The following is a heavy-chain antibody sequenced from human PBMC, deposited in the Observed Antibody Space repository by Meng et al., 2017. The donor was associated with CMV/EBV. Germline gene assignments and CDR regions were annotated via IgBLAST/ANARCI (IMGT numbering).Heavy chain of an antibody. D-gene: IGHD5/OR15-5a*01. J-gene: IGHJ4*02. Sequence: GVLKISCAASGFTFSTYWMSWVRQAPGKGLEWVATIKQDGSEKYYVDSVKGRFTISRDNAKNSLYLQMNSLRAEDTAVYYCARTLRTPDYWGQGTLVTVSS. CDR1: GFTFSTYW. CDR2: IKQDGSEK. V-gene: IGHV3-7*01. CDR3: ARTLRTPDY.